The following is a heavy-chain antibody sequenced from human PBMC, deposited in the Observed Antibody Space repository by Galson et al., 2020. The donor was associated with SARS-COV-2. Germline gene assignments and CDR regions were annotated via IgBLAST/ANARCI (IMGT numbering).Heavy chain of an antibody. CDR3: AKDTDRVGLWFGEHYFDY. V-gene: IGHV3-43*01. J-gene: IGHJ4*02. CDR2: LSWDGGST. D-gene: IGHD3-10*01. Sequence: SLRLSCAASGFTFDDYTMHCVRQAPGKGLESVSLLSWDGGSTYYADSVKGRFTISRDNSKNSLYLQMNSLRTEDTALYYCAKDTDRVGLWFGEHYFDYWGQGTLVTGSS. CDR1: GFTFDDYT.